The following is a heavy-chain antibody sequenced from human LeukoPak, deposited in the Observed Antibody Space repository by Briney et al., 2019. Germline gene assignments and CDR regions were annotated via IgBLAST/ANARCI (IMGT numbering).Heavy chain of an antibody. CDR3: ARESPRYCSGGSCYPNWFDP. J-gene: IGHJ5*02. V-gene: IGHV4-61*01. Sequence: SETLSLTCTVSGDSVSSSSYYWSWIRQPPGKGLEWIGYIYYSGSTNYNPSLKSRVTISVDTSKNQFSLKLSSVTAADTAVYYCARESPRYCSGGSCYPNWFDPWGQGTLVTVSS. CDR1: GDSVSSSSYY. D-gene: IGHD2-15*01. CDR2: IYYSGST.